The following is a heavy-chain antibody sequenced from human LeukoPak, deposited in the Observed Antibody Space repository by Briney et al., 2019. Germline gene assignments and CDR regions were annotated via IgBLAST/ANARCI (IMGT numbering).Heavy chain of an antibody. D-gene: IGHD3-10*01. V-gene: IGHV3-23*01. J-gene: IGHJ4*02. CDR3: AKDQGSGITYFDY. CDR2: ISGSGGST. CDR1: GFTFSSYG. Sequence: GGSLRLSCAASGFTFSSYGMSWVRQAPGKGLEWVAAISGSGGSTYYADSVKGRFTISRDNSKNTLYLQMNSLRAEDTAVYYCAKDQGSGITYFDYWGQGTLVTVSS.